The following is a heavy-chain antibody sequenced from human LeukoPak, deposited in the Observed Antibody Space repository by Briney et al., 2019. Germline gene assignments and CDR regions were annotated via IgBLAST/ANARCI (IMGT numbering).Heavy chain of an antibody. D-gene: IGHD2-2*01. J-gene: IGHJ4*02. CDR1: GFTFSSYA. Sequence: GGSLRLSCAASGFTFSSYAMSWVRQAPGKGLEWVSAISGSGGSTYYADSVKGRFTISRDNSKNTLYLRMNSLRAEDTAVYYCAKNLLRVRVVPASADYWGQGTLVTVSS. CDR2: ISGSGGST. V-gene: IGHV3-23*01. CDR3: AKNLLRVRVVPASADY.